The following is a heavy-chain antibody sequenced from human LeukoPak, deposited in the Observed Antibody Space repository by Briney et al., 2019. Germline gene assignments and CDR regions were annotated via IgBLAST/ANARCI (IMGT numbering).Heavy chain of an antibody. D-gene: IGHD3-10*01. Sequence: SETLSLTCTVSGGSISTYYWTWIRQPAGKGLERIGRIYTSGTPNYNPSLKSRVTMSVDTSKNQFSLKLSSVTAADTAVYYCARDYGSGSYRYYGMDVWGQGTTVTVSS. CDR1: GGSISTYY. CDR2: IYTSGTP. J-gene: IGHJ6*02. CDR3: ARDYGSGSYRYYGMDV. V-gene: IGHV4-4*07.